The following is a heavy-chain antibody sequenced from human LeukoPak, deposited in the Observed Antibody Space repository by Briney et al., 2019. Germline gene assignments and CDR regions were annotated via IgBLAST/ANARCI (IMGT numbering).Heavy chain of an antibody. CDR1: GFTFSSYA. CDR2: ISGSGGST. CDR3: AKYGSTSLCYYYGMDV. J-gene: IGHJ6*02. D-gene: IGHD2-2*01. Sequence: GGSLRLSCAASGFTFSSYAMSWVRQAPGKGLEWVSAISGSGGSTYYADSVKGRFTISRDNSKNTLYLQMNSLRAEDTAVYYCAKYGSTSLCYYYGMDVWGQGTTVTVSS. V-gene: IGHV3-23*01.